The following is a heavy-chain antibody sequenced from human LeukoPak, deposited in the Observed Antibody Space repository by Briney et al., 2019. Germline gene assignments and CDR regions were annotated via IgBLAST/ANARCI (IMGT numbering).Heavy chain of an antibody. V-gene: IGHV3-21*06. J-gene: IGHJ4*02. CDR1: GFTFSSYS. CDR3: ARDLLYSSSIDY. CDR2: ISSGSSYM. Sequence: GGSLRLSCAASGFTFSSYSINWVRQAPGKGLEWVSSISSGSSYMYYADSVKGRFTISRDNAKNSLYLQMNSLSADDTAVYYCARDLLYSSSIDYWGQGTLVTVSS. D-gene: IGHD6-6*01.